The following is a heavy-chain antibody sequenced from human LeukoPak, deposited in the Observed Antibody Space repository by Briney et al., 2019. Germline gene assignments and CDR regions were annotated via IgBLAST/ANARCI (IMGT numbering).Heavy chain of an antibody. CDR1: GYSFTNYW. V-gene: IGHV5-51*01. Sequence: HGESLRISCKGSGYSFTNYWIGWVRQMPGKGLEWMGIIYPGDSESRYSPSFQGQVTISVDKSISTAYLQWSSLKASDTAMYYCVRLSDVAAGTGYFDYSGQGTLVTVSS. CDR2: IYPGDSES. D-gene: IGHD6-13*01. J-gene: IGHJ4*02. CDR3: VRLSDVAAGTGYFDY.